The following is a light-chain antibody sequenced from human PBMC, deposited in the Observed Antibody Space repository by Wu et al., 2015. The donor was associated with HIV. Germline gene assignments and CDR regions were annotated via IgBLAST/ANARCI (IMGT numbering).Light chain of an antibody. CDR1: QSISSW. Sequence: DIQMTQSPSTLSASVGDRVTITCRASQSISSWLAWYQQKPGKAPKLLIYKASSLESGVPSRFSGSGSGTEFTLTISSLQPDDFATYYCQQLNSYPSWTFGQGTKVEIK. CDR2: KAS. V-gene: IGKV1-5*03. CDR3: QQLNSYPSWT. J-gene: IGKJ1*01.